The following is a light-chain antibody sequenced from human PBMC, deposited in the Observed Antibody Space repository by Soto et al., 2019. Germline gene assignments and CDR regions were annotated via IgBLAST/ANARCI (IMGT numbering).Light chain of an antibody. CDR1: QSVSSSY. Sequence: EIVLTQSPGTLSLSPGERATLSCRASQSVSSSYLAWYQQKPGQAPRLLIYGASSRATGIPDRFSGSGSGTDFTLTISSQEPEDFAVYYCQQYGSSPRTFGQGTKVEIK. CDR3: QQYGSSPRT. V-gene: IGKV3-20*01. CDR2: GAS. J-gene: IGKJ1*01.